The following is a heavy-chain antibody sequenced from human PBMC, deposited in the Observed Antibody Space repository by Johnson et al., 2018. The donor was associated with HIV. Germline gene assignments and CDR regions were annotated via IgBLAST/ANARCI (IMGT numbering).Heavy chain of an antibody. D-gene: IGHD6-6*01. J-gene: IGHJ3*02. V-gene: IGHV3-30-3*01. CDR1: GFTFTSYT. CDR2: ISSDGTNK. CDR3: ASLSSSGAFDI. Sequence: VQLVESGGGVVQPGRSLRLSCAASGFTFTSYTIHWVRQAPGKGLEWVALISSDGTNKYYADSVKDRFTISRDNSKNTLYVEMNSLRVEDTALYYCASLSSSGAFDIWGQGTMVTVSS.